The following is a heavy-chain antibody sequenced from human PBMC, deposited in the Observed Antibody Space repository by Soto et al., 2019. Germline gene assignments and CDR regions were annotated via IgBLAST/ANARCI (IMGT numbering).Heavy chain of an antibody. CDR3: AKGSASSRPYYFDY. CDR1: GFTFNNYA. V-gene: IGHV3-23*01. D-gene: IGHD2-2*01. J-gene: IGHJ4*02. CDR2: ITDSGGDT. Sequence: GGSLRLSCAASGFTFNNYAMSWVRQSPGKGLEWVSAITDSGGDTYHADSVKGRFTISRDNTKNTLYLQMNSLKAEDTAIYYCAKGSASSRPYYFDYWGQGTPVTVS.